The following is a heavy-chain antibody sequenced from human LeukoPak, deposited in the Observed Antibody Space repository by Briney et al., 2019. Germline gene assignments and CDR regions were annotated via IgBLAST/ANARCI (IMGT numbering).Heavy chain of an antibody. D-gene: IGHD3-22*01. J-gene: IGHJ6*03. CDR1: GGSISSYY. V-gene: IGHV4-4*07. Sequence: PSETLSLTCTVSGGSISSYYWSWIRQPAGKGLEWIGRIYTSGSTNYNPSLKSRVTISVDTSKNQFSLKLSPVTAADTAVYYCARDVPYYYDSSGYHYYYYMDVWGKGTTVTVSS. CDR3: ARDVPYYYDSSGYHYYYYMDV. CDR2: IYTSGST.